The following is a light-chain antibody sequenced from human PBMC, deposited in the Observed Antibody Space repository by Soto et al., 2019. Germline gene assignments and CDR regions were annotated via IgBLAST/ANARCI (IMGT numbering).Light chain of an antibody. Sequence: EIVMTQSPATLSLSPGERATLSCRASQSVSSNVAWYQQIPGQTPRLLIYGASTRATGIPVRFSGSGSGTEFTLTISSLQSEDFAVYYCQQYNNWSLTFGGGTKVDIK. J-gene: IGKJ4*01. CDR3: QQYNNWSLT. V-gene: IGKV3-15*01. CDR1: QSVSSN. CDR2: GAS.